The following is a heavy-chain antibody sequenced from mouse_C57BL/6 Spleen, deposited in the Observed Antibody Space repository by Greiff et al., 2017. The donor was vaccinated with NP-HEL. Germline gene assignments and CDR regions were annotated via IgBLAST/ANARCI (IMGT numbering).Heavy chain of an antibody. V-gene: IGHV1-69*01. CDR2: IDPSDSYT. CDR1: GYTFTSYW. J-gene: IGHJ2*01. CDR3: ARLRDYSNFFDY. Sequence: QVQLQQPGAELVMPGASVKLSCKASGYTFTSYWMHWVKQRPGQGLEWIGEIDPSDSYTNYNQKFKGKSTLTVDKSSSTAYMQLSSLTSEDSAVYYCARLRDYSNFFDYWGQGTTLTVSS. D-gene: IGHD2-5*01.